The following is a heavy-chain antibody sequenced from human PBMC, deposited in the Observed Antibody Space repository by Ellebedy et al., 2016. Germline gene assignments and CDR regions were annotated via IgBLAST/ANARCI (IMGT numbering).Heavy chain of an antibody. D-gene: IGHD3-3*01. CDR3: AKDLERGLEWSQSAFDY. V-gene: IGHV3-9*01. Sequence: GGSLRLXXAASGFTFDDYAMHWVRRAPGKGLEWVSGITWNSDRMAYADSVRGRFTISRDNAKKSLYLQMNSLRPEDTALYYCAKDLERGLEWSQSAFDYWGQGTLVTVSS. CDR1: GFTFDDYA. J-gene: IGHJ4*02. CDR2: ITWNSDRM.